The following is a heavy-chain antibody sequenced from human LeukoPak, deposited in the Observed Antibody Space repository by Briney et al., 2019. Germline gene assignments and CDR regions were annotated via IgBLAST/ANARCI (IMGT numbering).Heavy chain of an antibody. CDR2: IYYSGST. CDR1: GGSISSSSYY. V-gene: IGHV4-39*01. Sequence: SETLSLTCTVSGGSISSSSYYWGWIRQPPGKGLEWIGSIYYSGSTYYNPSLKSRVTISVDTSKNQFSLKLSSVTAADTAVYYCARRRGLPMVRGVIFDYWGQGTLVTVSS. J-gene: IGHJ4*02. D-gene: IGHD3-10*01. CDR3: ARRRGLPMVRGVIFDY.